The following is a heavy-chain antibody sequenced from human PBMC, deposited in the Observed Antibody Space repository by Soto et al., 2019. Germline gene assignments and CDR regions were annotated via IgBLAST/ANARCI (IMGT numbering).Heavy chain of an antibody. D-gene: IGHD1-26*01. Sequence: ASVKVSCKVSGYTLTELSMHWVRQAPGKGLEWMGGFDPEDGETIYAQKFQGRVTMTEDTSTDTAYMELSSLRSEDTAVYYCATAHGTLGAFDYWGQGTLVTVPQ. J-gene: IGHJ4*02. CDR1: GYTLTELS. CDR2: FDPEDGET. CDR3: ATAHGTLGAFDY. V-gene: IGHV1-24*01.